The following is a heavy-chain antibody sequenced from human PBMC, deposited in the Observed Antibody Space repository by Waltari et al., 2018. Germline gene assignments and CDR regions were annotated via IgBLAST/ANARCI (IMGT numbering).Heavy chain of an antibody. V-gene: IGHV4-4*07. CDR2: VYSTGAT. CDR1: AASTSGPY. Sequence: QMKLLESGPGLVKPSETLSLTCTVSAASTSGPYWSWIRQPAGKGLEWIGRVYSTGATNYNPSLGRRATISVDTARKQVSLKLTSVTAADTAMYFCAESDSGSWQYFFNSWGQGALVNVSS. CDR3: AESDSGSWQYFFNS. D-gene: IGHD6-19*01. J-gene: IGHJ4*02.